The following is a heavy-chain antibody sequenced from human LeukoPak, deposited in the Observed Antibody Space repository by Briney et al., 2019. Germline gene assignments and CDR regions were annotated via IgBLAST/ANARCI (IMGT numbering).Heavy chain of an antibody. CDR3: ARVETGDYGWFDP. J-gene: IGHJ5*02. D-gene: IGHD4-17*01. CDR1: GGTFSRYA. Sequence: GASVKVSCKASGGTFSRYAISWVRQAPGQGLEWMGGIIPIFGTANYAQKFQGRVTITADKSTSTAYMELSSLRSEDTAVYYCARVETGDYGWFDPWGQGTVVTVSS. V-gene: IGHV1-69*06. CDR2: IIPIFGTA.